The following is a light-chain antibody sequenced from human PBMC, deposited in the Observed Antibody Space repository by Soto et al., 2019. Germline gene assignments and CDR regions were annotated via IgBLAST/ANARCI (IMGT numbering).Light chain of an antibody. V-gene: IGLV1-51*02. J-gene: IGLJ2*01. CDR2: ENN. CDR1: SSNIGNNY. CDR3: GTWDSSLSAVV. Sequence: QSVLTQPPSVSAAPGQKVPISCSGSSSNIGNNYVSWYQQLPGTAPKLLIYENNKRPSGIPDRFSGSKSGTSATLGITRLQTGDEADYYCGTWDSSLSAVVFGGGTKLTVL.